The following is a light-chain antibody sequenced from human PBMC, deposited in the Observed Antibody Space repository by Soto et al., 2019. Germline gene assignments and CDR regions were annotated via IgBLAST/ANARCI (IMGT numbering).Light chain of an antibody. Sequence: QPVLTQSPSASAYLGASVKLTCTLTSGHSSYAIAWHQQQPEKGPRYLMKLNSDGSHSKGDGIPDRFSGSSSGAERYLIISSLQSEDEADYYCQTWDTGTWVFGGGTKVTVL. J-gene: IGLJ3*02. CDR1: SGHSSYA. CDR3: QTWDTGTWV. CDR2: LNSDGSH. V-gene: IGLV4-69*01.